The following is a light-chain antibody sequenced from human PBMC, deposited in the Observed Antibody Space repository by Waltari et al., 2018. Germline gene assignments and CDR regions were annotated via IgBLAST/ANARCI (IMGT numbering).Light chain of an antibody. CDR3: QQYYSNPAT. Sequence: DIQMTQSPSSLSASVGDRVTITCRASQTISNYLNWYQQKPGKAPKVLIYAASTLQSGGPSRFSGSGSGTDFTLTISCLQSEDFAIYYCQQYYSNPATFGQGTKVEIK. J-gene: IGKJ1*01. CDR2: AAS. CDR1: QTISNY. V-gene: IGKV1-39*01.